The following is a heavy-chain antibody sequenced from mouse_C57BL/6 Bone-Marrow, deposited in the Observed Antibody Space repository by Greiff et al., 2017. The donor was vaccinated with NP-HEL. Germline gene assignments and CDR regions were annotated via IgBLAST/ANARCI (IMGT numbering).Heavy chain of an antibody. CDR1: GYTFTTYW. D-gene: IGHD1-1*01. V-gene: IGHV1-50*01. CDR2: IDPSDRYT. J-gene: IGHJ3*01. CDR3: ARKASYGRSYEFAY. Sequence: QVHVKQPGAELVKPGASVKLSCKASGYTFTTYWMQWVKQRPGQGLEWIGEIDPSDRYTNYTQKFKGTATLSVDTSSRTAYMQLSSLTSEDSAVYYCARKASYGRSYEFAYWGQGTLVTVSA.